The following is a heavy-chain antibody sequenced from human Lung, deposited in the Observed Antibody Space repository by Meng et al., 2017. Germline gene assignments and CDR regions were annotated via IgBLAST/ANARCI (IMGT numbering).Heavy chain of an antibody. CDR3: ARGPTTMAHDFDY. CDR2: INHSGST. CDR1: GGSFSDYY. D-gene: IGHD4-11*01. V-gene: IGHV4-34*01. Sequence: QVQLQPGGPGRLKPSETLSLTCVVSGGSFSDYYWSWIRQPPGKGLEWIGEINHSGSTNYNPSLESRATISVDTSQNNLSLKLSSVTAADSAVYYCARGPTTMAHDFDYWGQGTLVTVSS. J-gene: IGHJ4*02.